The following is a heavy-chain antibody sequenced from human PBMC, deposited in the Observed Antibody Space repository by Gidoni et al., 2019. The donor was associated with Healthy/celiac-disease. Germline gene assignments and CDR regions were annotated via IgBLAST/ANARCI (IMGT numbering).Heavy chain of an antibody. V-gene: IGHV1-46*01. CDR1: GYTFTSYY. CDR3: ARAYQIVGTTGVDY. Sequence: QVQLVQSGPEVKKPGASVKFSCKASGYTFTSYYMHWVRQAPGQGLEWMGIINTSGGSTSYEQKFKGRVTTTRDTSKSKVYMELSSLRYEDTAVYYCARAYQIVGTTGVDYWGQGTLVTVSS. D-gene: IGHD1-26*01. CDR2: INTSGGST. J-gene: IGHJ4*02.